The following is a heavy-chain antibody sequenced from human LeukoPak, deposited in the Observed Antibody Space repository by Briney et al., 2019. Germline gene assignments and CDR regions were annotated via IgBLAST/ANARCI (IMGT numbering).Heavy chain of an antibody. CDR1: GFTFSSYG. D-gene: IGHD2-2*01. CDR2: IWYDGSNK. J-gene: IGHJ4*02. Sequence: SGGSLRLSCAASGFTFSSYGMHWVRQAPGKGLEWVAVIWYDGSNKYYADSVKGRFTISRDNSKNTLYLQMNSLRVEDTAVYCCARQYCSSTSCRNPFDYWGQGTLVTVSS. V-gene: IGHV3-33*01. CDR3: ARQYCSSTSCRNPFDY.